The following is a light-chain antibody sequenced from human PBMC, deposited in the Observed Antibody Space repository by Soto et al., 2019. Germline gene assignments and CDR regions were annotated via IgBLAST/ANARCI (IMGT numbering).Light chain of an antibody. CDR3: QQDGSSPLI. J-gene: IGKJ3*01. Sequence: EIVLTQSPGTLSLSPGERATLSCRASQSVSSSYLAWYQQKPGQAPRLLIYGASSRGTGIPDRFSGSGSGIDVTLTLGRLGPEHFAVYYWQQDGSSPLIFGPGTKVDIK. CDR2: GAS. CDR1: QSVSSSY. V-gene: IGKV3-20*01.